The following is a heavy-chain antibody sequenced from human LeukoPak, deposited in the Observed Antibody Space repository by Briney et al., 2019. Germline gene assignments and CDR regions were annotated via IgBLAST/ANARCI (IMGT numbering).Heavy chain of an antibody. CDR2: IRHHGMNE. J-gene: IGHJ4*02. CDR1: GFTFSSFG. D-gene: IGHD5-12*01. V-gene: IGHV3-30*02. CDR3: AKDRRDYGGYGLDY. Sequence: GGSLRLSCAASGFTFSSFGMHGVRQTPTKGLEWVAFIRHHGMNESYVDSVKGRFTISRDNSKPTLYLQMNSLRVEDTAVYYCAKDRRDYGGYGLDYWGQGTLVTVSP.